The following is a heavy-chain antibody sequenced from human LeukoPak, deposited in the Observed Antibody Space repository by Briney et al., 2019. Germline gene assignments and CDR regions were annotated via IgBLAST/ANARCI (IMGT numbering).Heavy chain of an antibody. CDR2: INTNTGNP. CDR3: ARAMSGGSQRFPAPDAFDI. D-gene: IGHD2-15*01. Sequence: ASVKVSCKASGYTFTSYAMNWVRQAPGQGLEWMGWINTNTGNPTYAQGFTGRFVFSLDTSVSTAYLQISSLKAEDTAVYYCARAMSGGSQRFPAPDAFDIWGQGTMVTVSS. J-gene: IGHJ3*02. CDR1: GYTFTSYA. V-gene: IGHV7-4-1*02.